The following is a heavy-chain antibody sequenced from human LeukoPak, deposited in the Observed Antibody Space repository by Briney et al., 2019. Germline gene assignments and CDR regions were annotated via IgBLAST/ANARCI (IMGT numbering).Heavy chain of an antibody. CDR1: GGSISSGDYY. J-gene: IGHJ4*02. Sequence: SETLSLTXTVSGGSISSGDYYWSWIRQPPGKGLEWIGYIYYSGSTYYNPSLKSRVTISVDTSKNQFSLKLSSVTAADTAVYYCARSNGIPAALLSYWGQGTLVTVSS. CDR2: IYYSGST. CDR3: ARSNGIPAALLSY. V-gene: IGHV4-30-4*08. D-gene: IGHD2-2*01.